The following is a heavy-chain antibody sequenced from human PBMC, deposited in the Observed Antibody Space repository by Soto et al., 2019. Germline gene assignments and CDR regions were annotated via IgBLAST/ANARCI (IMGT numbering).Heavy chain of an antibody. CDR2: IRNKANRYTT. CDR3: ARSGSESNTESDYSCYI. J-gene: IGHJ3*02. D-gene: IGHD3-10*01. CDR1: GFTFSNHY. Sequence: EVHLVESGGDLVQPGGSLRLSCAASGFTFSNHYMDWVRQAPGKGLEWVGRIRNKANRYTTEYAASVKVTFTISRDDSKNTLYLQMNSLKTEDKTVYYWARSGSESNTESDYSCYIWGQGTMVTVSS. V-gene: IGHV3-72*01.